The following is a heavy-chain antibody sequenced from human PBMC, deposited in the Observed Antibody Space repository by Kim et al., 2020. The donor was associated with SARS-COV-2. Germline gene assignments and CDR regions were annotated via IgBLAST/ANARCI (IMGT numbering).Heavy chain of an antibody. CDR1: GFTFSSYS. CDR3: ASSRDGYSSLGLYYYYYYGMDV. Sequence: GGSLRLSCAASGFTFSSYSMNWVRQAPGKGLEWVSSISSSSSYIYYADSVKGRFTISRDNAKNSLYLQMNSLRAEDTAVYYCASSRDGYSSLGLYYYYYYGMDVWGQGTTVTVSS. D-gene: IGHD5-18*01. J-gene: IGHJ6*02. V-gene: IGHV3-21*01. CDR2: ISSSSSYI.